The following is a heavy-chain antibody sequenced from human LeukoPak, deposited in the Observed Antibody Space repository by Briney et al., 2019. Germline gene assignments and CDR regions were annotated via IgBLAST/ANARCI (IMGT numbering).Heavy chain of an antibody. J-gene: IGHJ5*02. Sequence: SETLSLTCTVSGDSISSYYWTWIRQPPGKGLEWIGYVYNSGSTNYNPSLKSRVTISVHTSKNQFSLKLTSVTAADTAVYYCARRGGRGSSYWFDPWGQGTLVTVSS. CDR2: VYNSGST. CDR3: ARRGGRGSSYWFDP. CDR1: GDSISSYY. D-gene: IGHD1-26*01. V-gene: IGHV4-59*08.